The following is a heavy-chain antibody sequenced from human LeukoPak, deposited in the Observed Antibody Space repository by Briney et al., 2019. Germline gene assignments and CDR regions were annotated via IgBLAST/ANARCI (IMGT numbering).Heavy chain of an antibody. J-gene: IGHJ4*02. CDR3: ATEVIGATPVDY. CDR1: GGSISSYY. D-gene: IGHD2-15*01. V-gene: IGHV4-59*12. CDR2: IYYSGST. Sequence: SETLSLTCTVSGGSISSYYWSWIRQPPGKGLEWIGYIYYSGSTNYNPSLKSRVTISVDTSKNQFSLKLSSVTAADTAVYYCATEVIGATPVDYWGQGTLVTVSS.